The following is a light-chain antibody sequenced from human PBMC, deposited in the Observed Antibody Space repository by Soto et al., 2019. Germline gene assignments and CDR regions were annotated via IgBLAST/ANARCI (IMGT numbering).Light chain of an antibody. V-gene: IGKV3-20*01. CDR3: QQYNKGPPT. CDR2: GAS. CDR1: QSVSSRY. Sequence: EIVLTQSPGTLSLSPWERATLSCRASQSVSSRYLAWYQQKPGQAPRPLSDGASSRAPGIPDRFSGSGSCTDFTRTISRLEPDDFAGDDCQQYNKGPPTFGPGTKVDIK. J-gene: IGKJ3*01.